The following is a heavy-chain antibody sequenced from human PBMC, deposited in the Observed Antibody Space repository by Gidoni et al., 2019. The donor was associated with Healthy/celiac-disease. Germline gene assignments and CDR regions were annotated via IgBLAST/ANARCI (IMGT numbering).Heavy chain of an antibody. J-gene: IGHJ4*02. CDR1: GFSLSTSGMC. Sequence: QVTLRESGPALVKPTQTITLTCTFAGFSLSTSGMCVSWIRQPPGKALEWLARIDWDDDKYYSTSLKTRLTISKDTSKNQVVLTMTNMDPVDTATYYCARNLNDILTCYSPYFDYWGQGTLVTVSS. D-gene: IGHD3-9*01. CDR2: IDWDDDK. CDR3: ARNLNDILTCYSPYFDY. V-gene: IGHV2-70*15.